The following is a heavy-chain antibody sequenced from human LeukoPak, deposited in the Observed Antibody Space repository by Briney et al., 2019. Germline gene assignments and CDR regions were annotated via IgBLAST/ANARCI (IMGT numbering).Heavy chain of an antibody. CDR1: GYTFTSYG. D-gene: IGHD1-26*01. CDR2: ISAYNGNT. V-gene: IGHV1-18*01. Sequence: ASVKVSCKASGYTFTSYGISWVRQAPGQGLEWMGWISAYNGNTNYAQKLQGRVTMTTDTSTSTAYMELRSLRSDDTAVYYCARAPPIVGAAGAFDIWGQGTMATVSS. CDR3: ARAPPIVGAAGAFDI. J-gene: IGHJ3*02.